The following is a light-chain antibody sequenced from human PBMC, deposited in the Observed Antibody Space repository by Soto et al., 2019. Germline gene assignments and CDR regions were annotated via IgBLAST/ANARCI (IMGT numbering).Light chain of an antibody. CDR1: SSDVGGCNY. J-gene: IGLJ2*01. V-gene: IGLV2-14*01. CDR3: SSYTSSSTLVV. Sequence: QSVLTQPASVSGSPGQAITLSCTGTSSDVGGCNYVSWYQQHPGKAPKLMIYDVSNRPSGVSNRFSGSKSGNTASLPISGLQAEYEAEYYCSSYTSSSTLVVFGGGTKLTV. CDR2: DVS.